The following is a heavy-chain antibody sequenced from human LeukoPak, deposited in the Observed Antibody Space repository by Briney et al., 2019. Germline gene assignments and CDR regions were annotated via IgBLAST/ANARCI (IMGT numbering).Heavy chain of an antibody. CDR3: ARDYYDFWSGYYFRYYYGMDV. D-gene: IGHD3-3*01. CDR2: INPNSGGT. Sequence: GASVKVSCKASGYTFTSYDINWVRQAPGQGLEWMGWINPNSGGTNYAQKFQGRVTMTRDTSISTAYMELSRLRSDDTAVYYCARDYYDFWSGYYFRYYYGMDVWGQGTTVTVSS. V-gene: IGHV1-2*02. J-gene: IGHJ6*02. CDR1: GYTFTSYD.